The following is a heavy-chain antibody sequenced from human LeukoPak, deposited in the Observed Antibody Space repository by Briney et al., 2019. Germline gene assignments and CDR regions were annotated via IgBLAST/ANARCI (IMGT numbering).Heavy chain of an antibody. CDR3: ARDIYYGSGSYSNWFDP. V-gene: IGHV4-59*01. CDR2: IYYSGST. J-gene: IGHJ5*02. CDR1: GGSISSYY. Sequence: SETLSLTCTVSGGSISSYYWSWIRQPPGKGLEWIGYIYYSGSTNYNPSLKSRVTISVDTPKNQFSLKLSSVTAADTAVYYCARDIYYGSGSYSNWFDPWGQGTLVTVSS. D-gene: IGHD3-10*01.